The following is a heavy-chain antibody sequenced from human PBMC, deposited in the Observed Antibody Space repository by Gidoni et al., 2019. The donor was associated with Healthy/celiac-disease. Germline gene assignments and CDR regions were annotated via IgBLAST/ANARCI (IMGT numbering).Heavy chain of an antibody. J-gene: IGHJ4*02. V-gene: IGHV3-11*01. CDR1: VFTFRDYY. D-gene: IGHD3-16*02. CDR2: ISSSGSTI. Sequence: SGAASVFTFRDYYMCWIRQPPGKGLEWVSYISSSGSTIYYADSVKGRFTSPRDNSKNSLYLQMNSLRTEDTAVYYGARGVLRRLGELSPEGYFDYWGQGTLVTVSS. CDR3: ARGVLRRLGELSPEGYFDY.